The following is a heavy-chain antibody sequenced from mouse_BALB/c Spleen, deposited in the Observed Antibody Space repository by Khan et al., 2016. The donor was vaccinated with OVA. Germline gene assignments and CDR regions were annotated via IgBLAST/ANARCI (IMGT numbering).Heavy chain of an antibody. D-gene: IGHD2-2*01. Sequence: IQLVQSGPELMKPGASVKISCKASGYSFTSYYIHWVMQSHGKSLAWIGYLDPFSDGTTYNQKFEGKATLTVDKSSSTAYIHLSNLTSEDAAVHYCSRHGHVAWLTYWGQGTLVTVSA. CDR3: SRHGHVAWLTY. CDR2: LDPFSDGT. V-gene: IGHV1S135*01. J-gene: IGHJ3*01. CDR1: GYSFTSYY.